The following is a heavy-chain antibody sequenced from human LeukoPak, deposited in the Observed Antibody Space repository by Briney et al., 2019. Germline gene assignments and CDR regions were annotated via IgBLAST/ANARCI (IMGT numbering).Heavy chain of an antibody. CDR1: GGSISSYY. CDR3: ARGGLGYCSGGSCYWGGAFDI. V-gene: IGHV4-59*01. J-gene: IGHJ3*02. D-gene: IGHD2-15*01. CDR2: IYYSGST. Sequence: SETLSLTCTVSGGSISSYYWSWIRQPPGKGLEWIGYIYYSGSTNYNPSLKSRVTISVDTSKNQFSLKLNSVSAADTAVYYCARGGLGYCSGGSCYWGGAFDIWGQGTMVTVSS.